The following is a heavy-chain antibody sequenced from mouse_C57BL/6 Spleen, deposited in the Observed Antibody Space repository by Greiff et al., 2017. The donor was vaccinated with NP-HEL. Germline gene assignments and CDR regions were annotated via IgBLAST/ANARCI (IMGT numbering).Heavy chain of an antibody. CDR2: IWTGGGT. CDR1: GFSLTSYA. V-gene: IGHV2-9-1*01. Sequence: VHLVESGPGLVAPSQSLSITCTVSGFSLTSYAISWVRQPPGKGLEWLGVIWTGGGTNYNSALKSRLSISKDNSKSQVFLKMNSLQTDDTARYYCARTNYYGSSSYYFDYWGQGTTLTVSS. J-gene: IGHJ2*01. D-gene: IGHD1-1*01. CDR3: ARTNYYGSSSYYFDY.